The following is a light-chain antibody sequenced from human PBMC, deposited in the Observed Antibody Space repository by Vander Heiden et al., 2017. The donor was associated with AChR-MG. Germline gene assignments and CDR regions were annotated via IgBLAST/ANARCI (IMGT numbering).Light chain of an antibody. Sequence: SSELTQDTAVSVALGQTVRITCQGDSLRNYYASWFQQKPGQAPVLFIYGGDNRPSGIPDRFSGSSSGNTASLTITGAQAEDEADYFCNSRDSSGYSYVFGTGTKVTVL. CDR1: SLRNYY. J-gene: IGLJ1*01. V-gene: IGLV3-19*01. CDR2: GGD. CDR3: NSRDSSGYSYV.